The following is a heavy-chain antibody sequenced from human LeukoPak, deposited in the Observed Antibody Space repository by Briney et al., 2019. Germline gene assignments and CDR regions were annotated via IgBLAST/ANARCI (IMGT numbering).Heavy chain of an antibody. CDR3: ARDLTSVPTR. D-gene: IGHD4-17*01. CDR2: ISGDGGAT. J-gene: IGHJ4*02. Sequence: GGSLRLSCAASGFTFRDFSMHWVRQAPGKGLEWVSLISGDGGATHYADSVKGRFTISRDNAKNSVYLLMNSLRNEDTAVYYCARDLTSVPTRWGQGTLVTVSS. V-gene: IGHV3-43*02. CDR1: GFTFRDFS.